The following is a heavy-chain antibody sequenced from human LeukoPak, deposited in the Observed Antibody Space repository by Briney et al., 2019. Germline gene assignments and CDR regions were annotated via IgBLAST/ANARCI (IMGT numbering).Heavy chain of an antibody. CDR3: ARTYYDILTGYNPYFDY. V-gene: IGHV3-23*01. Sequence: GGTLRLSCAASGFTFSSYGMSWVRQAPGKGLEWVSAISGSGGSTYYADSVKGRFTISRDNAKNFLYLQMNSLRAEDTAVYYCARTYYDILTGYNPYFDYWGQGILVTVSS. J-gene: IGHJ4*02. CDR2: ISGSGGST. D-gene: IGHD3-9*01. CDR1: GFTFSSYG.